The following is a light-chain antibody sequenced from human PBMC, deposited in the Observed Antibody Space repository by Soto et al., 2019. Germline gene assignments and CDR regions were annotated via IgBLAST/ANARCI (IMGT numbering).Light chain of an antibody. CDR2: DAS. CDR1: QSVSSY. V-gene: IGKV3-11*01. CDR3: QQHSNWPPIP. Sequence: EIVLTQSPATLSLSPGARATLSCRASQSVSSYLAWYQQKPGQAPRLLIYDASDRATGIPGRFSGSGSGTDFTLTISSLEPEDFAVYYCQQHSNWPPIPFGQGTRLEIK. J-gene: IGKJ5*01.